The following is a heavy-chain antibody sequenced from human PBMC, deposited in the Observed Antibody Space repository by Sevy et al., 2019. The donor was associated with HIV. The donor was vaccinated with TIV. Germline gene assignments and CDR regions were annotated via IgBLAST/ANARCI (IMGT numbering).Heavy chain of an antibody. CDR1: GGSSSSGGYY. J-gene: IGHJ4*02. CDR3: ARALAYYGSGTYLD. D-gene: IGHD3-10*01. Sequence: SETLSLTCNVSGGSSSSGGYYWSWIRQSPGEGLEWIGHIYYSGRTDYNPSLKSRVAISADMSKNQFSLKVSSVTDADTAMYYCARALAYYGSGTYLDWGQGALVTVSS. V-gene: IGHV4-31*02. CDR2: IYYSGRT.